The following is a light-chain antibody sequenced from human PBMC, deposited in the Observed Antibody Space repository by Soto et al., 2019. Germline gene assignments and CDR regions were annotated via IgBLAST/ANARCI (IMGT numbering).Light chain of an antibody. CDR3: QQYNSYST. CDR2: HVS. V-gene: IGKV1-5*03. Sequence: DIQMTQSPSTLSASVGDSVTITCRAGQSISAWLAWYQQKPGKAPNLLIYHVSTLQSGVPSRFSGGGSGTEFPLTLSNPQADDFSTYYWQQYNSYSTFGQGTKLEMK. CDR1: QSISAW. J-gene: IGKJ2*01.